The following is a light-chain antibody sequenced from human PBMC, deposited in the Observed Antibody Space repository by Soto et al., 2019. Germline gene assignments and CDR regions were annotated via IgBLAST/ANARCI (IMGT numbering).Light chain of an antibody. J-gene: IGKJ5*01. Sequence: DIQMTQSPSTLSASIGDSVTITGRASQNIRNWLAWYQQKPGKAPNPLIYDASSSKSGVPARLSGSGSGTEFTLTIRSLQPDDSATYYCQQYNNYSTFGQGTRLEI. CDR2: DAS. CDR3: QQYNNYST. CDR1: QNIRNW. V-gene: IGKV1-5*01.